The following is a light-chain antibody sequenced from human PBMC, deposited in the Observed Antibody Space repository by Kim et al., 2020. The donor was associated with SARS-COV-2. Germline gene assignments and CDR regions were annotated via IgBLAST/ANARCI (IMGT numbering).Light chain of an antibody. CDR3: LQHNSYPLT. J-gene: IGKJ4*01. Sequence: VSVGDRVTTTCRASQSIGNSLSCVQQKPGMVPKRLSYTASSLRSGVPSRFSGDVSGTEFTLTISSLQPEDVATYYCLQHNSYPLTFGGGTKVDIK. CDR2: TAS. CDR1: QSIGNS. V-gene: IGKV1-17*03.